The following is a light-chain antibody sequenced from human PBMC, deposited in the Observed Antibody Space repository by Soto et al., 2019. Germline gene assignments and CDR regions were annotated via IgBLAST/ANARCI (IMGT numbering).Light chain of an antibody. CDR2: GNN. CDR3: QSYDSSSL. J-gene: IGLJ2*01. Sequence: QSVLTQPTSVSGAPGQKVTISCSGTNSNIGAGYDVHWYQQLPGTAPKLLIYGNNNRPSGVPDRFSGSRSGTSASLAITGLQAEDEADYYCQSYDSSSLFGGGTKLTV. CDR1: NSNIGAGYD. V-gene: IGLV1-40*01.